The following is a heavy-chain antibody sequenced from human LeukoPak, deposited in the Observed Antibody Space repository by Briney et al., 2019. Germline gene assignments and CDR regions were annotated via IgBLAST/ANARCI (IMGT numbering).Heavy chain of an antibody. D-gene: IGHD3-22*01. J-gene: IGHJ5*02. CDR3: ARNYYDSSGYRPNWFDP. CDR2: IKHSGST. V-gene: IGHV4-34*01. CDR1: GGSFSGYY. Sequence: SETLSLTCAVYGGSFSGYYWSWIRQPPGKGLEWIGEIKHSGSTNYNPSLKSRVTISVDTSKNQFSLKLSSVTAADTAVYYCARNYYDSSGYRPNWFDPWGQGTLVTVSS.